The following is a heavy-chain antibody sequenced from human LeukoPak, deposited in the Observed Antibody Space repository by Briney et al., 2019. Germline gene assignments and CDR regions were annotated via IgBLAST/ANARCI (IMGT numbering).Heavy chain of an antibody. CDR1: GGSISSSSYY. CDR2: IYYSGST. CDR3: AREGGSSVVVRNNWFDP. V-gene: IGHV4-39*07. J-gene: IGHJ5*02. Sequence: SETLSLTCTVSGGSISSSSYYWGWIRQPPGKGLEWIGSIYYSGSTYYNPSLKSRVTISVDTSKNQFSLKLSSVTAADTAVYYCAREGGSSVVVRNNWFDPWGQGTLVTVSS. D-gene: IGHD2-15*01.